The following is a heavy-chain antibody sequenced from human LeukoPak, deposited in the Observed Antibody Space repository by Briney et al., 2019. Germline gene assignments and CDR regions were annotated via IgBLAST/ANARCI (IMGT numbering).Heavy chain of an antibody. CDR3: ARGGTAAFDY. D-gene: IGHD1-1*01. CDR2: IYHSGSA. V-gene: IGHV4-4*02. Sequence: PSETLSLTCAVSGGSVSSGSWWSWVRQPPGKGLEWIGEIYHSGSANYNPSLKSRVTISIDKSKNQLSLKVSSVTAADTAVYYCARGGTAAFDYWGQGTLVTVSS. CDR1: GGSVSSGSW. J-gene: IGHJ4*02.